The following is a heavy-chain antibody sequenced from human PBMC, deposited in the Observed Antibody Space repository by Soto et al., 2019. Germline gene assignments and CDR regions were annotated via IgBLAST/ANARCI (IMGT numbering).Heavy chain of an antibody. D-gene: IGHD3-9*01. J-gene: IGHJ4*02. CDR3: ARRDMLTGYVYFDY. CDR1: GYTFTKYW. CDR2: IYPDDCDT. V-gene: IGHV5-51*01. Sequence: PGESLKISCQASGYTFTKYWVGWVRQMPGKGLEWMGIIYPDDCDTRYSPSFQGHVTISADKSISTAYLQWSSLKASDSATYYCARRDMLTGYVYFDYWGQGTQVTVSS.